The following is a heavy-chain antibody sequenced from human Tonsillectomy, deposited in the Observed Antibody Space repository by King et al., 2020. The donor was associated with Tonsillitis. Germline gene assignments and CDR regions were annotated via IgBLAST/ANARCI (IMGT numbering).Heavy chain of an antibody. J-gene: IGHJ4*02. CDR2: IYYSGST. D-gene: IGHD4-23*01. CDR3: ARHLYPYLTPHYFDY. CDR1: GGSISSSSYY. V-gene: IGHV4-39*01. Sequence: QLQESGPGLVKPSETLSLTCTVSGGSISSSSYYWGWIRQPPGKGLEWIGSIYYSGSTYYNPSLKSRVTISVDTSKNQFSLKLSSVTAADTAVYYCARHLYPYLTPHYFDYWGQGTLVTVSS.